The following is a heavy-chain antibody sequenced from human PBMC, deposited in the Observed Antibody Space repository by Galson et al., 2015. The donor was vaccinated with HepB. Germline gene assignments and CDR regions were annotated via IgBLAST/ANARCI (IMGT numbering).Heavy chain of an antibody. Sequence: SLRLSCAASGFTFSNYGMHWVRQAPGKGLEWVALISYDGSYKYYEDSVKGRFTISRDQIENTLYLQIDSLGPEDTAVYYCASAKVGTTYFDYWGQGTLVTVSS. D-gene: IGHD1-26*01. V-gene: IGHV3-30*03. CDR2: ISYDGSYK. CDR3: ASAKVGTTYFDY. CDR1: GFTFSNYG. J-gene: IGHJ4*02.